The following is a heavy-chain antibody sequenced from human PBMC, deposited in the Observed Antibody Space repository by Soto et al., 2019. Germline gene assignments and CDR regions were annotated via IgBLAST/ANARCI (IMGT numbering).Heavy chain of an antibody. J-gene: IGHJ6*02. CDR3: ATKARVTNYLYYGMDV. D-gene: IGHD2-21*02. CDR2: ISYDGATQ. CDR1: GFTFGNYG. Sequence: GGSLRLSCETSGFTFGNYGMGWVRQAPGKGLYWLAVISYDGATQYYGDTVKGRFTISRDNSKNTLFLHMGRLRAEDTAMYYCATKARVTNYLYYGMDVWGLGTTVTVSS. V-gene: IGHV3-30*03.